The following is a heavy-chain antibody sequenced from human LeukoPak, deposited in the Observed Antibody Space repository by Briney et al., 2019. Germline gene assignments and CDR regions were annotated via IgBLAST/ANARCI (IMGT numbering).Heavy chain of an antibody. J-gene: IGHJ4*02. Sequence: GGSLRLSCAASGFTFSSYAMHWVRRAPGKGPEWVAIIWFDGSNKYYAESVEGRFTVSRDNSKNTLYLQMNSLRAEDTAVYSCARGLGYSYGYGIDYWGQGTLVIASS. D-gene: IGHD5-18*01. CDR2: IWFDGSNK. CDR3: ARGLGYSYGYGIDY. CDR1: GFTFSSYA. V-gene: IGHV3-33*01.